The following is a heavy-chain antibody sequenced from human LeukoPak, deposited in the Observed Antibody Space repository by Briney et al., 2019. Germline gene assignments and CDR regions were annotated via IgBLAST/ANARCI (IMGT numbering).Heavy chain of an antibody. V-gene: IGHV1-8*01. CDR2: MNPISGNT. CDR1: GYTFTSSD. J-gene: IGHJ4*02. D-gene: IGHD3-22*01. CDR3: ARELASTPDYDSSGPTGF. Sequence: GASVKVSCKASGYTFTSSDINWVRQATGQGLEWMGWMNPISGNTGYAQKFQGRVTMTRNTSINTAYMELSGLRSEDTAVYYCARELASTPDYDSSGPTGFWGQGTLVTVSS.